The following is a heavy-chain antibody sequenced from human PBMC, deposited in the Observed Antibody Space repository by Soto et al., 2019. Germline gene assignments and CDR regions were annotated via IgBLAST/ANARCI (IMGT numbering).Heavy chain of an antibody. D-gene: IGHD5-18*01. V-gene: IGHV1-46*01. CDR3: ARDRRRIQLVSPGSWFDP. CDR2: INPSGGST. Sequence: ASVKVSCKASGYTFTSYYMHWVRQAPGQGLEWMGIINPSGGSTSYAQKFQGRVTMTRDTSTSTVYMELSSLRSEDAAVYYCARDRRRIQLVSPGSWFDPWGQGTLVTVS. J-gene: IGHJ5*02. CDR1: GYTFTSYY.